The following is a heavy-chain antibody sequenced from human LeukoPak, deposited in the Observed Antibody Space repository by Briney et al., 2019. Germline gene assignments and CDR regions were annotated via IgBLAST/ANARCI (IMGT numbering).Heavy chain of an antibody. D-gene: IGHD1-26*01. J-gene: IGHJ2*01. V-gene: IGHV3-23*01. Sequence: GGSLRLSCAASGFTFSSYGMSWVRQAPGKGLEWVSAIGGRDGSTYYADSVKGRFTISRDSSKNTLFLHMNTLRAEDTAIYYCAKDRTGGASYWYFDLWGRGTLVTVSS. CDR1: GFTFSSYG. CDR3: AKDRTGGASYWYFDL. CDR2: IGGRDGST.